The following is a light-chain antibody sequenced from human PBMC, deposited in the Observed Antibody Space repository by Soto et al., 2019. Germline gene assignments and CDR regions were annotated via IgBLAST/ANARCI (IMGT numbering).Light chain of an antibody. CDR1: QSIGSW. V-gene: IGKV1-5*03. CDR3: QQYNAIPWT. CDR2: KAS. Sequence: DIQMTQSPSTLSASVGDRVTITCRASQSIGSWLAWYQQKPGKAPKLLIYKASTLESGVPSRFSGSGSVTEFTLTISSLQPDDFATYYCQQYNAIPWTFGQGNKVEIK. J-gene: IGKJ1*01.